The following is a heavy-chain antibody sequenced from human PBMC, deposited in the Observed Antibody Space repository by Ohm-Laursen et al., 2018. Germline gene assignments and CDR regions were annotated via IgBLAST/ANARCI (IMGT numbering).Heavy chain of an antibody. Sequence: GSSVKVSCKASGYTFSSYYMHWVRQAPGQGLEWMGIINPSGGSTSYAQKFQGRVTMTRDTSTSTVYMELSSLRSEDTAVYYCASGDTAMVASSYWGQGTLVTVSS. CDR3: ASGDTAMVASSY. CDR1: GYTFSSYY. V-gene: IGHV1-46*01. CDR2: INPSGGST. D-gene: IGHD5-18*01. J-gene: IGHJ4*02.